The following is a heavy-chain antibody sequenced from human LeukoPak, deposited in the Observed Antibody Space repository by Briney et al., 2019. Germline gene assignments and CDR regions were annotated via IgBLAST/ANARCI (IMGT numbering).Heavy chain of an antibody. CDR1: GFTVSSNY. V-gene: IGHV3-7*01. J-gene: IGHJ4*02. CDR2: VKTDGSDK. Sequence: GGSLRLSCAASGFTVSSNYMSWVRQAPGKGLEWVATVKTDGSDKYYVDSVRGRFTISRDNARNSLYLSMNSLRDDDTAIYYCARDPNWGSGYWGQGTLVTVSS. CDR3: ARDPNWGSGY. D-gene: IGHD7-27*01.